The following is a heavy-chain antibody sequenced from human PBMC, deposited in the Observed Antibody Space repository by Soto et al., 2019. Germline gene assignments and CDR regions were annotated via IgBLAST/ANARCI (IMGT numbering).Heavy chain of an antibody. D-gene: IGHD6-19*01. V-gene: IGHV3-23*01. CDR3: AKDTRSSGRTPYFGY. J-gene: IGHJ4*02. CDR2: ISGSGGST. Sequence: GGSLRLSCASSGFTFSSYAMIWVRQAPGKGLEWVSAISGSGGSTYYADSVKGRFTISRDNSKNTLYLQMNSLRAEDTAVYYCAKDTRSSGRTPYFGYWGQGTLVTVSS. CDR1: GFTFSSYA.